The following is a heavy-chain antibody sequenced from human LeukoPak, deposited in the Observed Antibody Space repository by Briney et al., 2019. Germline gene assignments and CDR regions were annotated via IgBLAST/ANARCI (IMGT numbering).Heavy chain of an antibody. D-gene: IGHD2-15*01. CDR2: ISGSGGST. Sequence: GGSLRLSCAASGFTFSGYAMSWVRQAPGKGLEWVSAISGSGGSTYYADSVKGRFTISRDNSKNTLYLQMNSLRAEDTAVYYCAKVLHVVVVAAFDPWGQGTLVTVSS. CDR1: GFTFSGYA. V-gene: IGHV3-23*01. CDR3: AKVLHVVVVAAFDP. J-gene: IGHJ5*02.